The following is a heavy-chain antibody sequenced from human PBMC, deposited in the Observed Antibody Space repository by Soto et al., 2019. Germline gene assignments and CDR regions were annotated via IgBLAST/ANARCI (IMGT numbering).Heavy chain of an antibody. V-gene: IGHV5-51*01. CDR1: GYSFTSYW. J-gene: IGHJ6*02. Sequence: GESLKISCKGSGYSFTSYWIGSVRQMPGKGLEWMGIIYPGDSDTRYSPSFQGQVTISADKSISTAYLQWSSLKASDTAMYYCARPPNYDFWSGYYESGMDVWGQGTTVTVSS. D-gene: IGHD3-3*01. CDR2: IYPGDSDT. CDR3: ARPPNYDFWSGYYESGMDV.